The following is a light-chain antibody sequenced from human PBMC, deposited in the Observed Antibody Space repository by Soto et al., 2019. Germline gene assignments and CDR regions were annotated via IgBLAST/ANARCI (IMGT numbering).Light chain of an antibody. CDR3: QQYNTWPPVT. CDR2: GAS. V-gene: IGKV3-15*01. J-gene: IGKJ4*01. Sequence: EIVMTQSPATLSVSPGERATLSCRASQSFSSNLAWYQQKPGQAPRLLIYGASTRATGIPARFSGSGSGTEFTLTISSMPAEDFAVYYCQQYNTWPPVTFGGGTKVEIK. CDR1: QSFSSN.